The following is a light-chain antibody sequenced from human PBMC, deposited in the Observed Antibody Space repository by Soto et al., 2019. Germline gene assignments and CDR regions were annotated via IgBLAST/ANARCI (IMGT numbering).Light chain of an antibody. V-gene: IGKV3-15*01. CDR2: GAF. CDR1: QSVAFH. Sequence: EIVMTQSPATLSVSPGETATLSCRASQSVAFHLAWYQQKPGRGPRLLIYGAFTRATGIPARFSGSGSGTEFTLTISSLQSEDFAVYYCQQYKKWPPLTFGGGTKVEIK. CDR3: QQYKKWPPLT. J-gene: IGKJ4*01.